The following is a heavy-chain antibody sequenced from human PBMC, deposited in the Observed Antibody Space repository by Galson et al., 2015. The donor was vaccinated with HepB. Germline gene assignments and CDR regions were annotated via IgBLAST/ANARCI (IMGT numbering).Heavy chain of an antibody. J-gene: IGHJ4*02. CDR3: ARPSVGVFSARIDN. V-gene: IGHV3-33*01. Sequence: SLRLSCAASGFTFSSYGMHWVRQAPGKGLEWVAVIWYDGTNEYYADSVKGRFTISRDNSKNTLYLEMNSLKADDTAVYYCARPSVGVFSARIDNWGQGTLVTVSS. D-gene: IGHD1-26*01. CDR1: GFTFSSYG. CDR2: IWYDGTNE.